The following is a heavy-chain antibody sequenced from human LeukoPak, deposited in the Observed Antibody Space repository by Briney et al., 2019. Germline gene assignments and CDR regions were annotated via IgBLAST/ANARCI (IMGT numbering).Heavy chain of an antibody. D-gene: IGHD3-9*01. CDR2: INPSGGST. CDR1: GYTFTSYY. V-gene: IGHV1-46*01. J-gene: IGHJ2*01. CDR3: ARVNILTGPYWYFDL. Sequence: GASVKVSCKASGYTFTSYYMHWVRQAPGQGLEWMGIINPSGGSTSYAQKFQGRVTMTRDTSTSTVYMELSSLRSEDTAVYYCARVNILTGPYWYFDLWRRGTLVTVSS.